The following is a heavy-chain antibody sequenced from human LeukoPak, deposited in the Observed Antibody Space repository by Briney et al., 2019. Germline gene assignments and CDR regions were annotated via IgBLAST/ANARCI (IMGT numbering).Heavy chain of an antibody. V-gene: IGHV1-2*06. CDR3: AREGYYDSSGHSGFVY. D-gene: IGHD3-22*01. CDR1: GYTFTGYY. Sequence: ASVPVTCKSSGYTFTGYYMHWVRQAPGQGLEWMGLINPNSGGTNYAQKFQGRVTMTRETSISTAYMELSRLRSDDTAVYYCAREGYYDSSGHSGFVYWGQGTLVTVSS. J-gene: IGHJ4*02. CDR2: INPNSGGT.